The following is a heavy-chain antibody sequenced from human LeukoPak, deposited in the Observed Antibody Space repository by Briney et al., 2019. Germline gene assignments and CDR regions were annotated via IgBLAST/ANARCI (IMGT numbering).Heavy chain of an antibody. D-gene: IGHD1-1*01. J-gene: IGHJ4*02. Sequence: KPSETLSLTCAVYGGSFSGYYWSWIRQPPGKGLEWIGEINHSGSTNYNPSLKSRVTISVDMSKNQFSLKLSSVTAADTAVYYCARGRTTSLSYFDYWGQGTLVTVSS. CDR3: ARGRTTSLSYFDY. CDR2: INHSGST. V-gene: IGHV4-34*01. CDR1: GGSFSGYY.